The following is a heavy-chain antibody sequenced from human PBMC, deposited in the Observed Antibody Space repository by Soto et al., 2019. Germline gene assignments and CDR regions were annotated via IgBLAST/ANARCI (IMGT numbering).Heavy chain of an antibody. Sequence: SETLSLTFTVPSGSIHYYYWNWIRHPPGSGLEWIGYIYYSGSTNYNPSLSSRVTISVDTSKNQFSLKLNSVTAADAAVYYCARDLWGYCGTDCYPLDVWGQGTTVT. CDR2: IYYSGST. D-gene: IGHD2-21*02. CDR3: ARDLWGYCGTDCYPLDV. V-gene: IGHV4-59*01. J-gene: IGHJ6*02. CDR1: SGSIHYYY.